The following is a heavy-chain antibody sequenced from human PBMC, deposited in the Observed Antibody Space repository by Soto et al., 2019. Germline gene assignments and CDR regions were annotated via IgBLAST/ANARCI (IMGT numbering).Heavy chain of an antibody. V-gene: IGHV4-34*01. CDR3: ARGHGLRWYIYYYYGMDV. J-gene: IGHJ6*02. CDR1: GGSFSGYY. CDR2: INHSGST. D-gene: IGHD4-17*01. Sequence: SSETLSLTCAVYGGSFSGYYWSWIRQPPGKGLEWIGEINHSGSTNYNPSLKSRVTISVDTSKNQFSLKLSSVTAADTAVYYCARGHGLRWYIYYYYGMDVWGQGTTVTVSS.